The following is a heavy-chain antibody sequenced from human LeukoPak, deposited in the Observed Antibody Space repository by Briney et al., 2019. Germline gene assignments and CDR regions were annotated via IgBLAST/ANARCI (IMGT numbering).Heavy chain of an antibody. V-gene: IGHV4-4*07. CDR2: IYTTGIT. CDR1: GGSISSYY. CDR3: ARDGYYYDSSGYYF. J-gene: IGHJ4*02. Sequence: SETLSLTCTVSGGSISSYYWSWIQQPAGKGLEWIGRIYTTGITNYNPSLKSRVTMSVDTSKNQFSLKLTSVTAADTAVYYCARDGYYYDSSGYYFWGQGTLVTVSS. D-gene: IGHD3-22*01.